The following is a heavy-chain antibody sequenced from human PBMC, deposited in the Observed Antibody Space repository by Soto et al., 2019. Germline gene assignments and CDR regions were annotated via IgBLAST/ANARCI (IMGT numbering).Heavy chain of an antibody. D-gene: IGHD3-9*01. CDR1: GFTFSSYA. J-gene: IGHJ3*02. CDR3: ARGLRYFDWSMGAFDI. Sequence: EVQLLESGGGLVQPGGSLRLSCAASGFTFSSYAMSWVRQAPGKGLEWVSAISGSGGDPYYPGSVKGRFTISRENAKNSLYLQMNSLRAGDTAVYYCARGLRYFDWSMGAFDIWGQGTMVTVSS. V-gene: IGHV3-23*01. CDR2: ISGSGGDP.